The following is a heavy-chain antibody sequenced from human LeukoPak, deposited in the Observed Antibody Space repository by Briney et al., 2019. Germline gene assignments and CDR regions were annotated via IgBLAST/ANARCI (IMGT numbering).Heavy chain of an antibody. CDR1: GYTFTSYG. Sequence: EASVKVSCKASGYTFTSYGISWVRQAPGQGLEWMGWISAYNGNTNYAQKFQGRVTITADESTSTAYMELSSLRSEDTAVYYCARDSWELVAFDIWGQGTMVTVSS. CDR3: ARDSWELVAFDI. V-gene: IGHV1-18*01. J-gene: IGHJ3*02. D-gene: IGHD1-26*01. CDR2: ISAYNGNT.